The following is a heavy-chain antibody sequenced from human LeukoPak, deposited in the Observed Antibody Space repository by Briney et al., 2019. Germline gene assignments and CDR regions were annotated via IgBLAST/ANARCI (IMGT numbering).Heavy chain of an antibody. CDR2: INSDGSIT. D-gene: IGHD5-18*01. V-gene: IGHV3-74*01. J-gene: IGHJ6*02. CDR1: GFTFTTYW. Sequence: GGSLRLSCTASGFTFTTYWMHWVRQAPGKGLVWVSHINSDGSITSYADSVKGRFTISRDNAKNTLYLQMNSPRAEDTAVYYCARDAVDTANAVWGQGTTVTVSS. CDR3: ARDAVDTANAV.